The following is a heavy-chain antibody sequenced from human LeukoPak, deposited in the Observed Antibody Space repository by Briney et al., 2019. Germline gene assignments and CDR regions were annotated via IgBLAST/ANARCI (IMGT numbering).Heavy chain of an antibody. D-gene: IGHD1-26*01. CDR1: GYSFTSYW. Sequence: AGESLKISCKGSGYSFTSYWIGWVRQMPGKGLEWMGIIYPGDSDTRYSPSFQGQVTISADKSISTAYLQWSSLKASDTAMYYCARHEWELLFAFDIWGQGTMVTVSS. CDR2: IYPGDSDT. J-gene: IGHJ3*02. CDR3: ARHEWELLFAFDI. V-gene: IGHV5-51*01.